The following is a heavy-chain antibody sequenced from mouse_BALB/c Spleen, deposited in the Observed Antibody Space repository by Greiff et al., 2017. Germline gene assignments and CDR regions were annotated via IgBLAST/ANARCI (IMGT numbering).Heavy chain of an antibody. Sequence: VQLQESGPGLVAPSQSLSITCTVSGFSLTSYGVHWVRQPPGKGLEWLGVIWAGGSTNYNSALMSRLSISKDNSKSQVFLKMNSLQTDDTAMYYCAREGYGNYVYFDVWGAGTTVTVSS. CDR3: AREGYGNYVYFDV. J-gene: IGHJ1*01. D-gene: IGHD2-10*02. CDR2: IWAGGST. CDR1: GFSLTSYG. V-gene: IGHV2-9*02.